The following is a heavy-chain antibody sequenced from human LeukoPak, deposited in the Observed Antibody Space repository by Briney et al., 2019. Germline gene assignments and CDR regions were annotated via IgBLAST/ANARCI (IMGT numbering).Heavy chain of an antibody. CDR1: GGSISSSSYY. J-gene: IGHJ4*02. Sequence: SETLSLTCTVSGGSISSSSYYWGWIRQPPGKGLEWIGSIYYSGSTYYNPSLKSRVTISVDTSKNQFSLKLSPVTAADTAVYYCARELRMVATSLLDYWGQGTLVTVSS. D-gene: IGHD5-12*01. CDR3: ARELRMVATSLLDY. CDR2: IYYSGST. V-gene: IGHV4-39*02.